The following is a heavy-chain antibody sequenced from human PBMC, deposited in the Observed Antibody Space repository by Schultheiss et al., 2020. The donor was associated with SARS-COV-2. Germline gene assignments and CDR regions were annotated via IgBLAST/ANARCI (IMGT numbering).Heavy chain of an antibody. CDR3: ARDGLAAAGTNHFDY. Sequence: GGSLRLSCAASGFTFSTYTMNWVRQAPGKGLEWVSSISSASRTIYYTDSVKGRFTVSRDNAKNTLYLQMNSLRAEDTAVYYCARDGLAAAGTNHFDYWGQGTLVTVSS. CDR2: ISSASRTI. D-gene: IGHD6-13*01. V-gene: IGHV3-48*01. J-gene: IGHJ4*02. CDR1: GFTFSTYT.